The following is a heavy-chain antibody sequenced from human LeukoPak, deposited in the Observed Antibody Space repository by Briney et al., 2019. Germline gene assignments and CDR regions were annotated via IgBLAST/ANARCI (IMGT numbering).Heavy chain of an antibody. CDR1: GFTFSSYS. CDR3: AKDKSRAIVLMVYASDY. V-gene: IGHV3-21*04. CDR2: ISSSSSYI. J-gene: IGHJ4*02. Sequence: GGSLRLSCAASGFTFSSYSMNWVRQAPGKGLEWVSSISSSSSYIYYADSVKGRFTISRDNSKNTLYLQMNSLRAEDTAVYYCAKDKSRAIVLMVYASDYWGQGTLVTVSS. D-gene: IGHD2-8*01.